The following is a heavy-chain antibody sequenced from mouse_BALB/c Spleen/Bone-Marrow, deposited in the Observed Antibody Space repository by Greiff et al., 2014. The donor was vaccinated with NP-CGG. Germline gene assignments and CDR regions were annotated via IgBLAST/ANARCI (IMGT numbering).Heavy chain of an antibody. Sequence: LVESGAELVRPGTSVKVSCKASGYAFTNYFIEWVKQRPGQGLEWIGVINPGSGGTNYNEKFKGKATLTADKSSSTAYMQLSSLTSDDSAVYFCVRELVRGMDYWGQGTSVTVAS. J-gene: IGHJ4*01. V-gene: IGHV1-54*01. CDR2: INPGSGGT. CDR1: GYAFTNYF. D-gene: IGHD1-1*01. CDR3: VRELVRGMDY.